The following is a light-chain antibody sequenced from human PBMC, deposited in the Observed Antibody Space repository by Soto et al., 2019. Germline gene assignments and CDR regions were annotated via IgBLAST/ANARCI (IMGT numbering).Light chain of an antibody. CDR1: QSVLYSTNSKNY. Sequence: DIVMTQSPDSLAVSLGERATINCKSSQSVLYSTNSKNYLAWYQQKPGQPPKLLIFWASTRESGVPDRFSGSGSGTDFTLTISSLHAEDVAVYYCHQYYLTPYTFGQGTKLEI. CDR2: WAS. CDR3: HQYYLTPYT. J-gene: IGKJ2*01. V-gene: IGKV4-1*01.